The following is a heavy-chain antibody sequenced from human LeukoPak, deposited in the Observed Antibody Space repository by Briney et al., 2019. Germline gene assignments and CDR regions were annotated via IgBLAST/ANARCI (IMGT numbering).Heavy chain of an antibody. V-gene: IGHV3-23*01. D-gene: IGHD2-8*01. J-gene: IGHJ3*02. CDR3: AKDGVWSFDI. Sequence: AGSLRLSCAASGFTFSSYSMSWVRQPPGKGLEWVSAISGSGGSTYYADSVKGRFTISRDNSKNTLYLQMNSLRAEDTVVYYCAKDGVWSFDIWGQGTMVTVSS. CDR2: ISGSGGST. CDR1: GFTFSSYS.